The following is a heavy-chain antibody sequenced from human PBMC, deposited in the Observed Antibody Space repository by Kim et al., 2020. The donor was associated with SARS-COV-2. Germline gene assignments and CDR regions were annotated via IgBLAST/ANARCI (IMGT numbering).Heavy chain of an antibody. CDR3: SRAEAPLYYFDY. V-gene: IGHV1-3*01. CDR1: GYTFTSYA. CDR2: INAGNGNT. Sequence: ASVKVSCKASGYTFTSYAMHWVRQAPGQRLEWMGWINAGNGNTKYSQKFQGRVTITRDTSASTAYMELSSLRSEDTAVYYCSRAEAPLYYFDYWGQGTLVTVSS. J-gene: IGHJ4*02.